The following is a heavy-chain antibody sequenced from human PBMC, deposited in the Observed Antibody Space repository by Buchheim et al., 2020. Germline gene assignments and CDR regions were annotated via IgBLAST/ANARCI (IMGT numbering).Heavy chain of an antibody. CDR1: GFTFSSYG. J-gene: IGHJ4*02. V-gene: IGHV3-33*01. CDR2: IWYDGSNK. CDR3: ARGGIAAAAPDY. D-gene: IGHD6-13*01. Sequence: QVQLVESGGGVVQPGRSLRLSCAASGFTFSSYGMHWVRQAPGKGLEWVAVIWYDGSNKYYADSVKGRFTISRDNSKNTLYLEMNSLRAEDTAVYYCARGGIAAAAPDYWGQGTL.